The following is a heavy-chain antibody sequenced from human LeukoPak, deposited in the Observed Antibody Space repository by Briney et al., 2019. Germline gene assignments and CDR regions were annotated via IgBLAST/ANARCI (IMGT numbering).Heavy chain of an antibody. CDR2: IKQDGSEK. D-gene: IGHD1-1*01. CDR1: GFTFSSYA. Sequence: GGSLRLSCSASGFTFSSYAMHWVRQAPGKGLEWVANIKQDGSEKYYVDSVKGRCTISRDNAKNSLYLQMNSLRAEDTAVYYCARGPAGYNWGQGTLVTFSS. CDR3: ARGPAGYN. J-gene: IGHJ4*02. V-gene: IGHV3-7*03.